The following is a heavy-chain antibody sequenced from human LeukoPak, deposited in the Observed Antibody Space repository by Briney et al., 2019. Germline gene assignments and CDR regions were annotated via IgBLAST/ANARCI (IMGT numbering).Heavy chain of an antibody. CDR3: AKDMLEGRLWLRVPASLSHY. J-gene: IGHJ4*02. D-gene: IGHD5-18*01. Sequence: GGSLRLSCAASGFTFSSYAMSWVRQAPGKGLEWVSAISGSGGSTYYADSVKGRFTISRDNSKNTLYVQMNSLRAEDTAVYYCAKDMLEGRLWLRVPASLSHYWGQGTLVTVSS. CDR2: ISGSGGST. CDR1: GFTFSSYA. V-gene: IGHV3-23*01.